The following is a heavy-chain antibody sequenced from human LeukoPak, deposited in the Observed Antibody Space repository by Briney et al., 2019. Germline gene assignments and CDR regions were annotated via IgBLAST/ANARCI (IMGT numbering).Heavy chain of an antibody. D-gene: IGHD3-22*01. V-gene: IGHV1-46*01. CDR1: GYTFTSYY. CDR3: ARDRGGDSSGYYYREYFDY. CDR2: INPSGGST. Sequence: ASVKVSYKASGYTFTSYYMHWVRQAPGQGLEWMGIINPSGGSTSYAQKFQGRVTMTRDMSTSTVYMELSSLRSEDTAVYYCARDRGGDSSGYYYREYFDYWGQGTLVTVSS. J-gene: IGHJ4*02.